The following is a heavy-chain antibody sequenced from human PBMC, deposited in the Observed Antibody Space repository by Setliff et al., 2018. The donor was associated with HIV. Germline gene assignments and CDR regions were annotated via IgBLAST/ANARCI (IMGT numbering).Heavy chain of an antibody. J-gene: IGHJ6*02. V-gene: IGHV3-21*01. CDR2: ISSSSSYI. D-gene: IGHD1-26*01. CDR3: ARVYSGSYGGENYYYGMDV. CDR1: GFTFSSYS. Sequence: GESLKISCAASGFTFSSYSMNWVRQAPGKGLEWVSSISSSSSYIYYADSVKGRFTISRDNAKNSLYLQMNSLRAEDTAVYYCARVYSGSYGGENYYYGMDVWGQGTTVTVSS.